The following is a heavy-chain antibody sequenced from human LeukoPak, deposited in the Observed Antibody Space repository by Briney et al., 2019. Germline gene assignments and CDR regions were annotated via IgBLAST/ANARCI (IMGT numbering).Heavy chain of an antibody. J-gene: IGHJ4*02. CDR2: ISAYNDNT. Sequence: ASVKVPCKASGYTFTSYGNSWVRQAPGQRLEWMGSISAYNDNTNYAQKLQGRVTMTTDTSTTTACMELRSLRSVGTAVYYCARDGRYNLNYAEYWGQGTLVSVCS. CDR3: ARDGRYNLNYAEY. D-gene: IGHD1-20*01. V-gene: IGHV1-18*01. CDR1: GYTFTSYG.